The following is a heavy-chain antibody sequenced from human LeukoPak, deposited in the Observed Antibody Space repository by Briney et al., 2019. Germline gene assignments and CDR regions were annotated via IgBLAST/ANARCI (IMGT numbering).Heavy chain of an antibody. J-gene: IGHJ4*02. CDR1: GFTFSSYS. CDR2: ISSSSSYI. D-gene: IGHD3-22*01. CDR3: AARDIGASTMIVP. V-gene: IGHV3-21*01. Sequence: GGSLRLSCAASGFTFSSYSMNWVRQAPGKGLEWVSSISSSSSYIYYADSVKGRFTISRDNAKNSLYLQMNSLSAEDTAVYYCAARDIGASTMIVPWGQGTLVTVSS.